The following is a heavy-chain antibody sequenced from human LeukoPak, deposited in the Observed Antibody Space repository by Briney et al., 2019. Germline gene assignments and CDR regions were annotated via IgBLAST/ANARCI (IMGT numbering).Heavy chain of an antibody. V-gene: IGHV5-51*01. Sequence: GESLKISCKGSGYSFTDYWIGWVRQMPGKCLEWMAIIYAGNSDTKYSPSFQGQVSISTDRSSSTAYLQWSSLQASDTAIYFCAILNHPDGRVYWGQGTLVTVSS. J-gene: IGHJ4*02. D-gene: IGHD5-24*01. CDR3: AILNHPDGRVY. CDR2: IYAGNSDT. CDR1: GYSFTDYW.